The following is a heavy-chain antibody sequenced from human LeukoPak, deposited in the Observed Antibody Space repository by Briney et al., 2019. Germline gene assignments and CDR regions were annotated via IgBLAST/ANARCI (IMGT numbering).Heavy chain of an antibody. D-gene: IGHD4-11*01. V-gene: IGHV3-74*01. CDR1: GFTFSNYW. J-gene: IGHJ5*02. Sequence: GGSLRLSCAASGFTFSNYWMHWVRQAPGKGLVWVSRINSDGRGTTYADSVKGRFTISRDNAKNTLYPQMNSLRVEDTAVYYCARERLQTYNWFDPWGQGTLVTVSS. CDR2: INSDGRGT. CDR3: ARERLQTYNWFDP.